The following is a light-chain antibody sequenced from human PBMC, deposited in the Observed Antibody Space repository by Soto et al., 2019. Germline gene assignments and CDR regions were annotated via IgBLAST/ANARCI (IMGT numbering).Light chain of an antibody. CDR2: DVT. J-gene: IGLJ3*02. CDR3: SSYTSTSTLGGV. V-gene: IGLV2-14*01. Sequence: QSALTQPASVSGSPGQSITISCTGTSSDVGGSNYVSWYQQYPGKAPKVIIYDVTNRPSGVSSRFSGSKSGTTASLIISGLQPEDEADYYCSSYTSTSTLGGVFGGGTKLTVL. CDR1: SSDVGGSNY.